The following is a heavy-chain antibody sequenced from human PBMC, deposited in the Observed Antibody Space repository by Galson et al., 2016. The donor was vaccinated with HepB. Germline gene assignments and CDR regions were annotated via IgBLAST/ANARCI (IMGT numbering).Heavy chain of an antibody. CDR2: ISVYNGNT. CDR3: AKSDYYGSAGEYDF. J-gene: IGHJ4*02. D-gene: IGHD3-10*01. Sequence: SVKVSCKASGYTFSTSGITWVRQAPGQGLEWMGWISVYNGNTNYAQNLQGRLTMTTDTSTSSAYMELRSLRSDDTAVYYCAKSDYYGSAGEYDFWGQGTLGTVSS. V-gene: IGHV1-18*01. CDR1: GYTFSTSG.